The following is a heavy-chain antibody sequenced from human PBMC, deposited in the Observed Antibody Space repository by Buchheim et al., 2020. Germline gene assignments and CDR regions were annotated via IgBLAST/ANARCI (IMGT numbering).Heavy chain of an antibody. CDR1: GGSFSGSY. CDR3: ASRGVHYYYCYGMDV. Sequence: QVQLQQWGAGLLKPSETLSLTCAVYGGSFSGSYWSWIRQPPGKGLEWIGEINHSGSTNYNPSLKIQFTISVDTSKNQFSLKLSSVTAADTAVYYCASRGVHYYYCYGMDVWGQGTT. D-gene: IGHD3-10*01. CDR2: INHSGST. V-gene: IGHV4-34*01. J-gene: IGHJ6*02.